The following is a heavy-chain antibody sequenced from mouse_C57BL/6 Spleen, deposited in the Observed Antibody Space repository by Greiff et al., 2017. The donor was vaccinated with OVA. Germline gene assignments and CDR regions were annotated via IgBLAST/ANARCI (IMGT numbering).Heavy chain of an antibody. V-gene: IGHV1-82*01. CDR1: GYAFSSSW. J-gene: IGHJ4*01. D-gene: IGHD2-1*01. CDR2: IYPGDGDT. Sequence: VQGVESGPELVKPGASVKISCKASGYAFSSSWMNWVKQRPGKGLEWIGRIYPGDGDTNYNGKFKGKATLTADKSSSTAYMQLSSLTSEDSAVYFCARGNYLGAMDYWGQGTSVTVSS. CDR3: ARGNYLGAMDY.